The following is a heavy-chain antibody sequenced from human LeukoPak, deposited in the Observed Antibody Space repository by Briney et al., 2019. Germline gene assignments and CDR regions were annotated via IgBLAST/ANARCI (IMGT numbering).Heavy chain of an antibody. V-gene: IGHV4-4*07. J-gene: IGHJ4*02. CDR3: ARRAGAYSHPYHY. D-gene: IGHD4/OR15-4a*01. CDR1: GGSISSYY. Sequence: SETLSLTCTVSGGSISSYYWSWIRQPAGKGLEWIGRIYISGSTIYNPSLKSRVTMSVDTSKNQFSLKLSSVTAADTAVYYCARRAGAYSHPYHYWGQGTLVTVSS. CDR2: IYISGST.